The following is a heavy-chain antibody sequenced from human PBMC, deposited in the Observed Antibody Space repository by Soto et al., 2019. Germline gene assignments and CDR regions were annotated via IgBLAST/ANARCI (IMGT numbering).Heavy chain of an antibody. CDR2: INPNSGGT. D-gene: IGHD2-2*01. CDR1: GYTFTSYD. V-gene: IGHV1-2*02. CDR3: ARPYCSSNSCHNFFDP. J-gene: IGHJ5*02. Sequence: GASVKVSCKASGYTFTSYDINWVRQAPGHGLEWMGWINPNSGGTNYAQKFQGRVTMTTDTSISTAYMELSRLRSDDTAVYYCARPYCSSNSCHNFFDPWGQGAQVTVSS.